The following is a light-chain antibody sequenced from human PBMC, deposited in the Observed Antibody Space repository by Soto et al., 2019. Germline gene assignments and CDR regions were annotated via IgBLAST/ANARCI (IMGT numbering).Light chain of an antibody. J-gene: IGKJ4*01. CDR2: AAS. CDR1: QSIISY. Sequence: DIQMTQSPSSLSASVGGRVTITCRASQSIISYLNWYQQKPGKAPKLLIYAASSLQSGVPSRFSGSGSGTDFTLTISSLQPEDFATYYCQQSYSTLTFGGGTKVDNK. V-gene: IGKV1-39*01. CDR3: QQSYSTLT.